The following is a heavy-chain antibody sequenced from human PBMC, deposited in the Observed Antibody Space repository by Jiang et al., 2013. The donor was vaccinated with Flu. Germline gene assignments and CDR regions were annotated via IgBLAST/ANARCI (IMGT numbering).Heavy chain of an antibody. CDR1: GFTFSSNG. CDR2: IRYDGTKK. D-gene: IGHD5-12*01. CDR3: AKCYTSGYSGYPDPYYCYGMDV. J-gene: IGHJ6*02. V-gene: IGHV3-30*02. Sequence: CEASGFTFSSNGMHWVRQAPGKGLEWVAFIRYDGTKKYYADSVKGRFSISRDKSKNSVYLQMSSLRVEDTAVYYCAKCYTSGYSGYPDPYYCYGMDVWGQGTTVTVSS.